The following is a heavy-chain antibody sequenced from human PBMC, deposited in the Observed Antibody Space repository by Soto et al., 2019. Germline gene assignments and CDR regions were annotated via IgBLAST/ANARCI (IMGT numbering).Heavy chain of an antibody. J-gene: IGHJ5*02. V-gene: IGHV5-51*01. D-gene: IGHD3-16*02. CDR2: IYPRDSKV. Sequence: KISCPRTGHSFSSLWIAWVRQMPGKGLEWMGIIYPRDSKVKYNPSVQGQVTMSVDKSISTAYLQWSSLRASDTAIYFCARGNIANWFGPWGQATPVTAS. CDR3: ARGNIANWFGP. CDR1: GHSFSSLW.